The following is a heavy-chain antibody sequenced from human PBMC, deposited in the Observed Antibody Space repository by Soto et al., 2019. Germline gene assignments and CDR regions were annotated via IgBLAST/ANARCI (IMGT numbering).Heavy chain of an antibody. D-gene: IGHD2-2*01. CDR2: INPNSGGT. V-gene: IGHV1-2*04. CDR1: GYTFTGYY. Sequence: ASVKVSCKASGYTFTGYYMHWVRQAPGQGLEWMGWINPNSGGTNYAQKFQGWVTMTRDTSISTAYMELSRLRSDDTAVYYCARSGEYCGSTSCYERDYYYYYMDVWGKGTTVTVSS. J-gene: IGHJ6*03. CDR3: ARSGEYCGSTSCYERDYYYYYMDV.